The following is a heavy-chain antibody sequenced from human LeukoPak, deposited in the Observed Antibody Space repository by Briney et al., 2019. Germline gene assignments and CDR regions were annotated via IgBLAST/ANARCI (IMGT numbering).Heavy chain of an antibody. Sequence: PSETLSLTCTVSGGSISSSSYYWGWIRQPPGKGLEWIGEINHSGGTNYNPSLKSRVTISIDTSKNQFSLKLSSVTAADTAVYYCARGGGSFGYYFDYWGQGTLVTVSS. CDR2: INHSGGT. CDR3: ARGGGSFGYYFDY. CDR1: GGSISSSSYY. D-gene: IGHD1-26*01. J-gene: IGHJ4*02. V-gene: IGHV4-39*07.